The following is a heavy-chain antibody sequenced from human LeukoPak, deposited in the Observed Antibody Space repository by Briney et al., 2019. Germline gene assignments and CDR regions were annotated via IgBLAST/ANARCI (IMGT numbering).Heavy chain of an antibody. CDR1: TFTFSSYP. CDR3: TSWGDTTAEYFQR. CDR2: INPDGRDT. D-gene: IGHD2-21*02. V-gene: IGHV3-7*01. Sequence: PGGSLRLSCAASTFTFSSYPMSWVRQAPGKGLEWVAHINPDGRDTYYVDSVKGRFTISRDNAQNSMYLQMNSLRVEDTAVYYCTSWGDTTAEYFQRWGQGTLVTVSS. J-gene: IGHJ1*01.